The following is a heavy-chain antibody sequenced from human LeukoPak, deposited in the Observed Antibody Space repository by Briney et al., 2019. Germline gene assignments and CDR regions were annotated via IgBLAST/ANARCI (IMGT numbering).Heavy chain of an antibody. D-gene: IGHD3-10*01. J-gene: IGHJ3*01. CDR3: ARDQGVVDIAYYNPDAFDV. Sequence: GASVKVSCKVSGYTLTELSMHWVRQAPGQGLEWMGGIIPIFGTANYAQKFQGRVTITASEFTSTAYMELSSLRSEDTAVYYCARDQGVVDIAYYNPDAFDVWGQGTLVTVSS. CDR1: GYTLTELS. V-gene: IGHV1-69*13. CDR2: IIPIFGTA.